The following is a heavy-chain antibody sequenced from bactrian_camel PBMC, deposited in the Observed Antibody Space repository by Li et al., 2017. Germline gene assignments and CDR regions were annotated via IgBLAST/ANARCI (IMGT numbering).Heavy chain of an antibody. D-gene: IGHD5*01. CDR3: TRETQWVGYHEMAEY. CDR1: GSTSANCG. J-gene: IGHJ4*01. Sequence: VQLVESGGGSVQAGGSLTLSCTAPGSTSANCGMDWYRQAAGKQREWVSSISIDGSTSYADSVKGRFISSRDNSKNTVYLQLNGLKSEDTAMYYCTRETQWVGYHEMAEYWGQGTQVTVS. V-gene: IGHV3S53*01. CDR2: ISIDGST.